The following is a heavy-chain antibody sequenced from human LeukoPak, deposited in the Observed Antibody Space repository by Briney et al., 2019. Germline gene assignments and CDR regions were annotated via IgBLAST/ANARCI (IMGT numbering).Heavy chain of an antibody. V-gene: IGHV3-23*01. Sequence: GGSLRLSCAACGFTFSSYAMSWVRQAPGKGLEWVSAISGSGGSTYYADSVKGRFTISRDNAKNSLYLQMNSLRAEDTAVYYCARDSGVRGVIRYNWFDPWGQGTLVTVSS. CDR2: ISGSGGST. CDR1: GFTFSSYA. D-gene: IGHD3-10*01. CDR3: ARDSGVRGVIRYNWFDP. J-gene: IGHJ5*02.